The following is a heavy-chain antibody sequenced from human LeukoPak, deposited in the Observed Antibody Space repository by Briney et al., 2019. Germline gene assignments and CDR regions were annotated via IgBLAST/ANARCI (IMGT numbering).Heavy chain of an antibody. CDR1: GGTFSSYA. V-gene: IGHV1-69*04. J-gene: IGHJ4*02. Sequence: GASVKVSCKASGGTFSSYAISWVRQAPGQGLEWMGRIIPIFGIANYAQKYQGRVTITADKSTSTAYMELSSLRSEDTAVYYCARDGTAMVPYWGQGTLVTVSS. D-gene: IGHD5-18*01. CDR2: IIPIFGIA. CDR3: ARDGTAMVPY.